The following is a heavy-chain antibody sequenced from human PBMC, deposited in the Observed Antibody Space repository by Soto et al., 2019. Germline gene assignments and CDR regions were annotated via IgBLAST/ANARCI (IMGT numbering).Heavy chain of an antibody. CDR2: ISGSGGST. CDR3: AKAHKFQGLRYFEWLSNERYYYYGMDV. J-gene: IGHJ6*02. Sequence: QAGGSLRLSCAASGFTFSSYAMSWVRQAPEKGLEWVSAISGSGGSTYYADSVKGRFTISRDNSKNTLYLQMNSLRAEDTAVYYCAKAHKFQGLRYFEWLSNERYYYYGMDVWGQGTTVTVSS. V-gene: IGHV3-23*01. D-gene: IGHD3-9*01. CDR1: GFTFSSYA.